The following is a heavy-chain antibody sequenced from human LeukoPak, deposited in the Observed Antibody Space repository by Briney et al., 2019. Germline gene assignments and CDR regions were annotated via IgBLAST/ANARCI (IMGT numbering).Heavy chain of an antibody. V-gene: IGHV4-39*07. CDR1: GGSISSSSYY. D-gene: IGHD6-13*01. CDR2: IYYSGST. J-gene: IGHJ4*02. Sequence: SETLSLTCTVSGGSISSSSYYWGWIRQPPGKGLEWIGSIYYSGSTYYNPSLKSRVTISVDTSKNQFSLKLGSVTAANTAVYYCARDRSSRSPFDYWGQGTLVTVSS. CDR3: ARDRSSRSPFDY.